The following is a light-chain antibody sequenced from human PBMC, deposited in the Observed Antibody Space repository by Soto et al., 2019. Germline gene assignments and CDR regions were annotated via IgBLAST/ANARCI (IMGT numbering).Light chain of an antibody. CDR2: GAS. V-gene: IGKV3-15*01. CDR3: QQYHNWPPQYT. CDR1: QTVSSN. J-gene: IGKJ2*01. Sequence: EIVMTQSPATLSVSPGERATLACGASQTVSSNLAWYQQKPGQAPRLLIHGASTRATGVPARLSGSGSGTQFTLTISSLQSAAFAVYYCQQYHNWPPQYTFGQGTKLQIK.